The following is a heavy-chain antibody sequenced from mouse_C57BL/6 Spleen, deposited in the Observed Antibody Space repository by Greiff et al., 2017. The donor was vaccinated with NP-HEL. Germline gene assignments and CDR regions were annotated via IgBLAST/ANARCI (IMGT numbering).Heavy chain of an antibody. Sequence: EVQLVESGGGLVKPGGSLKLSCAASGFTFSDYGMHWVRQAPEKGLEWVAYISSGSSTIYYADKVKGRFTISRDNAKNTLFLQMTSLRSEDTAMYYCARGGDYGSSPWFAYWGQGTLVTVSA. J-gene: IGHJ3*01. V-gene: IGHV5-17*01. CDR3: ARGGDYGSSPWFAY. CDR2: ISSGSSTI. D-gene: IGHD1-1*01. CDR1: GFTFSDYG.